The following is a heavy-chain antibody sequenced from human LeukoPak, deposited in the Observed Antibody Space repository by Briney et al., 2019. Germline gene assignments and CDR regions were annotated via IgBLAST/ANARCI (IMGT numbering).Heavy chain of an antibody. D-gene: IGHD1-7*01. CDR2: IYSGGST. V-gene: IGHV3-66*01. J-gene: IGHJ4*02. Sequence: GGSLRLSCAASGFTFSSYAMSWVRQAPGKGLEWVSVIYSGGSTYYADSVKGRFTISRDNSKNTLYLQMNSLRAEDTAVYYCATPGTNALFLDYWGQGTLVTVSS. CDR3: ATPGTNALFLDY. CDR1: GFTFSSYA.